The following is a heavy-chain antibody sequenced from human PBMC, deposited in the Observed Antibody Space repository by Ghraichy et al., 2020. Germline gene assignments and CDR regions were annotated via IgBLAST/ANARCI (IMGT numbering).Heavy chain of an antibody. D-gene: IGHD3-22*01. CDR1: GFTFSSYS. CDR3: VKRMDGSGSYYYAFAY. CDR2: ITSSSSTI. J-gene: IGHJ4*02. V-gene: IGHV3-48*02. Sequence: ESLNISCAASGFTFSSYSMNWVRQAPGKGLEWVSYITSSSSTIYYADSVKGRFPISRDNAKNSLYLQMNSLRDKDTAVYYCVKRMDGSGSYYYAFAYWGQGTLVTVSS.